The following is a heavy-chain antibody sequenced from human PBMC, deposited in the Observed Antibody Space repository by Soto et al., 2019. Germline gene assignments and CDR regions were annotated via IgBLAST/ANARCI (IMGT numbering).Heavy chain of an antibody. J-gene: IGHJ4*02. Sequence: QVQLVQSGAEVKKPGASVKVSCQASGYSFVNYDINWVRQAPGQGLEWMGWIRVYNGNTYYAQKFQGRVTMTTDTSTNTAYMELRGLRSDDTAVYYWARDPPPGGDYWGQGTLVTVSS. V-gene: IGHV1-18*01. D-gene: IGHD3-16*01. CDR3: ARDPPPGGDY. CDR2: IRVYNGNT. CDR1: GYSFVNYD.